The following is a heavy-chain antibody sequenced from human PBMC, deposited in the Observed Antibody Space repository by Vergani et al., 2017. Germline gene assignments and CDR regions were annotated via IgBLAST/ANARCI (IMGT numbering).Heavy chain of an antibody. CDR1: EFTFSNYA. Sequence: EVQLLESGGGLVQPGGSLRRTCAASEFTFSNYAMNWVRQAPGKGLEWVSGISGSGVSAYYTDSLKGRFTISRDNSKNMLFLQMNNLRTEDTAIYYCAKQYFVSGNYLFDYWGQETLVTVSS. CDR3: AKQYFVSGNYLFDY. V-gene: IGHV3-23*01. D-gene: IGHD3-10*01. CDR2: ISGSGVSA. J-gene: IGHJ4*02.